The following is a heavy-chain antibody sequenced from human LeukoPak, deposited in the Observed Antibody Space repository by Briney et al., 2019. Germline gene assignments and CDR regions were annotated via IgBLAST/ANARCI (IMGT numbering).Heavy chain of an antibody. V-gene: IGHV4-59*08. CDR1: GGSISSDY. D-gene: IGHD3-22*01. CDR2: IYYSGST. Sequence: SETLSLTCTVSGGSISSDYWSWIRQPPGKGLEWIGYIYYSGSTNYNPSLKSRVTISVDTSKNQFSLKPSSVTAADTAVYYCARQRYYYDSNGYYLDYWGQGTLVTVSS. CDR3: ARQRYYYDSNGYYLDY. J-gene: IGHJ4*02.